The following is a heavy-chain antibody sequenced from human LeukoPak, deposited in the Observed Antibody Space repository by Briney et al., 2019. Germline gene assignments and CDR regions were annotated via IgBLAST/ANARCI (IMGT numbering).Heavy chain of an antibody. Sequence: SETLSLTCTVSGGSISGSSYYWGWIRQPPGKGLEWIGSIYYSGSTYYNPSLKRRVTISVDTSKNQSSLKLSSVTAADTAVYYCARHSGVYWYFDLWGRGTLVTVSS. D-gene: IGHD7-27*01. CDR1: GGSISGSSYY. V-gene: IGHV4-39*01. CDR3: ARHSGVYWYFDL. CDR2: IYYSGST. J-gene: IGHJ2*01.